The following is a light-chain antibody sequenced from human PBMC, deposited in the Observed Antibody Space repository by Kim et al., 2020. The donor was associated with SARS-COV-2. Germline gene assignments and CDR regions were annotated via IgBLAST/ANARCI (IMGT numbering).Light chain of an antibody. CDR3: SSYAGSNRGV. CDR2: EVS. Sequence: GQSGTISCTGTSSDVGGSNDVSWYQQHPGKAPKLMIYEVSKRPSGVPDRFSGSKSGNTASLTVSGLQAEDESDYYCSSYAGSNRGVFGGGTQLTVL. CDR1: SSDVGGSND. V-gene: IGLV2-8*01. J-gene: IGLJ3*02.